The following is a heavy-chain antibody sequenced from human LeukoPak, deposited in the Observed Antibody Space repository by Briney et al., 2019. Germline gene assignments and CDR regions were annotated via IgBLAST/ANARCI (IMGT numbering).Heavy chain of an antibody. CDR3: AKDLPRRITMIVVVNLFDY. D-gene: IGHD3-22*01. J-gene: IGHJ4*02. V-gene: IGHV3-23*01. CDR2: ISGSGGST. CDR1: GFTFSTYW. Sequence: GGSLRLSCAASGFTFSTYWMHWVRQAPGKGLEWVSAISGSGGSTYYADSVKGRFTISRDNSKNTLYLQMNSLRAEDTAVYYCAKDLPRRITMIVVVNLFDYWGQGTLVTVSS.